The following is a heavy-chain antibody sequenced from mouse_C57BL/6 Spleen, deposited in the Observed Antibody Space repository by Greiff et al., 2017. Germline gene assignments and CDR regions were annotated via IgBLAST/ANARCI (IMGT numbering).Heavy chain of an antibody. Sequence: QVQLQQPGAELVKPGASVKMSCTASGYTFTSYWITWVKQRPGQGLEWIGDIYPGSGSTNYNEKFKSKATLTVDTSSSTAYMQLSSLTSEDSAVYYCARPIYYDYEDYFDDWGQGTTLTVSS. V-gene: IGHV1-55*01. J-gene: IGHJ2*01. CDR2: IYPGSGST. D-gene: IGHD2-4*01. CDR1: GYTFTSYW. CDR3: ARPIYYDYEDYFDD.